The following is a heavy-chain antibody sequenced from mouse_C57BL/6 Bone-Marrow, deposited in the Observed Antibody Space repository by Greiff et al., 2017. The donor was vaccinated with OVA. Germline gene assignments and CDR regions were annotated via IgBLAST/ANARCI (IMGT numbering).Heavy chain of an antibody. CDR1: GYTFTSYG. V-gene: IGHV1-81*01. Sequence: LVESGAELARPGASVKLSCKASGYTFTSYGISWVKQRTGQGLEWIGEIYPRSGNTYYNEKFKGKATLTADKSSSTAYMELRSLTSEDSAVYFCARAYGSRDYWGQGTTLTVSS. CDR2: IYPRSGNT. D-gene: IGHD1-1*01. J-gene: IGHJ2*01. CDR3: ARAYGSRDY.